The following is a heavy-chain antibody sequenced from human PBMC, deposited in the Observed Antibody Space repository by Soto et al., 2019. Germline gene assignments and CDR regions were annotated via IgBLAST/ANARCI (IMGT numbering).Heavy chain of an antibody. CDR1: GYTFTSYG. CDR3: ARAEVDIVVVPAAMDY. J-gene: IGHJ4*02. Sequence: QVPLVQSGAEVKKPGASVKVSCKASGYTFTSYGISWVRQAPGQGLEWMGWISAYNGNTNYAQKLQGRVTMTTDTSTSTGYMELRSLRSDDTAVYYCARAEVDIVVVPAAMDYWGQGTLVTVSS. D-gene: IGHD2-2*01. CDR2: ISAYNGNT. V-gene: IGHV1-18*01.